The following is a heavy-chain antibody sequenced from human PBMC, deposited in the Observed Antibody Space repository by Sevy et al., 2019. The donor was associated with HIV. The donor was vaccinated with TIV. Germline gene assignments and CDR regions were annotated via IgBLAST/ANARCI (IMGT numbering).Heavy chain of an antibody. D-gene: IGHD2-15*01. CDR2: IHYTGNT. J-gene: IGHJ3*02. CDR1: GGSITDTPYY. CDR3: ASLKCSGGSCSPCDAFDI. Sequence: SETLSLTCIVSGGSITDTPYYWGWIRQPPGKGLEWIGTIHYTGNTYSTLSLKSRLTISADTSNNQFSVKLSSVTAADTAVYYCASLKCSGGSCSPCDAFDIWGQGTKVTVSS. V-gene: IGHV4-39*01.